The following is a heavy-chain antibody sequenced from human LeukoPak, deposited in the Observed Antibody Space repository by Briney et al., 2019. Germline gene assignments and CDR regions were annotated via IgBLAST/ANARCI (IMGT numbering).Heavy chain of an antibody. CDR1: GGSVSSRNHY. Sequence: SETLSLTCTLSGGSVSSRNHYWGWIRQPPGKGLEWIGSIYVIGTNYYNPSLQSRVTLSVDTSKNQVSLKLSSVTAADTAVYYCARIYYYDSSGYYYASNYAFDIWGQGTMVTVSS. CDR3: ARIYYYDSSGYYYASNYAFDI. D-gene: IGHD3-22*01. V-gene: IGHV4-39*07. CDR2: IYVIGTN. J-gene: IGHJ3*02.